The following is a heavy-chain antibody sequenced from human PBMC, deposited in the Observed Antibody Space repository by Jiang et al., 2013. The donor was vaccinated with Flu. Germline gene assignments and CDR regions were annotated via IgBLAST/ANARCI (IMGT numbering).Heavy chain of an antibody. J-gene: IGHJ6*02. D-gene: IGHD3-9*01. Sequence: QTLSLTCDISGDSVSSNSVAWNWIRQSPSRGLEWLGRTYYRSKWYNDYAVSVKSRITINPDTSKNQFSLQLNSVTPEDTAVYYCTREDILTGSSGNYYYYGMDVWGQGTTVTVSS. CDR3: TREDILTGSSGNYYYYGMDV. V-gene: IGHV6-1*01. CDR1: GDSVSSNSVA. CDR2: TYYRSKWYN.